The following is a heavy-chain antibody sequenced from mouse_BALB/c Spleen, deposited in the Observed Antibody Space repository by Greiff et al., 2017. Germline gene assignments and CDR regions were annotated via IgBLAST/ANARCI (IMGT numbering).Heavy chain of an antibody. J-gene: IGHJ4*01. V-gene: IGHV5-12-1*01. D-gene: IGHD1-1*01. CDR1: VFAFSSYD. CDR2: ISSGGGST. Sequence: EVKLVESGGGLVKPGGSLKLSCAASVFAFSSYDMSWVRQTPEKRLEWVAYISSGGGSTYYPDTVKGRFTISRDNAKNTLYLQMSSLKSEDTAMYYCARQPSYPDYYAMDYWGQGTSVTVSS. CDR3: ARQPSYPDYYAMDY.